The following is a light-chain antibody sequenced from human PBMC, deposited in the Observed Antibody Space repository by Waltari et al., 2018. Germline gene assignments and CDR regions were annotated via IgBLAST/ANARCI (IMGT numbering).Light chain of an antibody. CDR3: QHYESLPVT. CDR1: QSISKY. Sequence: EIVLTQSPGTLSLSPGERATLSCRASQSISKYLAWYQQKPGQAPRLLIYHASSRAAGIPDRFSGSGSETDFSLTISRLEPEDFAVYYCQHYESLPVTFGQGTKVEIK. J-gene: IGKJ1*01. CDR2: HAS. V-gene: IGKV3-20*01.